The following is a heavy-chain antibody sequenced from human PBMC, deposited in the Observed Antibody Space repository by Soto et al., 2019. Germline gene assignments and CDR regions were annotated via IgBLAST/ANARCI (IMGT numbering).Heavy chain of an antibody. V-gene: IGHV3-30*03. Sequence: QVQLVESGGGVVQPGRSLRLSCAASGFPFTTYGMHWVREGPGKGLEWVAVISYDGSNTYYADSVKGRFTISRDNSKKPLYLQRTSLGPEDTALYYCVGGQYYFDYRGQGTLVTVSS. CDR2: ISYDGSNT. D-gene: IGHD3-10*01. CDR3: VGGQYYFDY. CDR1: GFPFTTYG. J-gene: IGHJ4*02.